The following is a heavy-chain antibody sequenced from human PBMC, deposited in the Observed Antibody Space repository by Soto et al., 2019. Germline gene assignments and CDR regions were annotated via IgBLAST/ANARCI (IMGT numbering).Heavy chain of an antibody. Sequence: PGESLKISCKGSGYSLTSYWIGWVRQMPGKGLEWMGIIYPGDSDTRYSPSFQGQVTISADKSISTAYLQWSSLKASDTAMYYCASGTSDYYYGMDVWGQGTTVTVSS. V-gene: IGHV5-51*01. CDR1: GYSLTSYW. CDR2: IYPGDSDT. J-gene: IGHJ6*02. CDR3: ASGTSDYYYGMDV.